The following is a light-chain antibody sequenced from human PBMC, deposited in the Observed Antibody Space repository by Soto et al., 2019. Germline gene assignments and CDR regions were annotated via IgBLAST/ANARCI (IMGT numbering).Light chain of an antibody. CDR3: QQYGASPFT. J-gene: IGKJ3*01. V-gene: IGKV3-20*01. CDR2: GAS. Sequence: EIVLTQSPGTMSLSPGESATLSCKARESIYINSFAWYYQKPGQPPRLLIYGASTRATGIPDRFSGSGSGPDFVLSIDRLEVEDSGIYYCQQYGASPFTFGPGTRVDI. CDR1: ESIYINS.